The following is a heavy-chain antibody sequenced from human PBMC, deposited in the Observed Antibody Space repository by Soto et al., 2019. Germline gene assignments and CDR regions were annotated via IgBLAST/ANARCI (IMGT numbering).Heavy chain of an antibody. J-gene: IGHJ6*02. CDR1: GFTFSSYG. V-gene: IGHV3-33*01. CDR2: IWYDGSNK. CDR3: ARGGEAIPLLEAGTPAPYYYGMDV. Sequence: PGGSLRLSCAASGFTFSSYGMHWVRQAPGKGLEWVAVIWYDGSNKYYADSVKGRFTISRDNSKNTLYLQMNSLRAEDTAVYYCARGGEAIPLLEAGTPAPYYYGMDVWGQGTTVTVSS. D-gene: IGHD6-13*01.